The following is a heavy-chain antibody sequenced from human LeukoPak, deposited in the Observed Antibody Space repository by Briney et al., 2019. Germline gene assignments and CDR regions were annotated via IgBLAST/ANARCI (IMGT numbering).Heavy chain of an antibody. CDR2: ISAYNGNT. Sequence: ASVKVSCKASGYTFTSYYMHWVRQAPGQGLEWMGWISAYNGNTNYAQKLQGRVTMTTDTSTSTAYMELRSLRSDDTAVYYCARVTPTGGTYYYEPAVGNWFDPWGQGTLVTVSS. J-gene: IGHJ5*02. D-gene: IGHD3-22*01. CDR1: GYTFTSYY. CDR3: ARVTPTGGTYYYEPAVGNWFDP. V-gene: IGHV1-18*04.